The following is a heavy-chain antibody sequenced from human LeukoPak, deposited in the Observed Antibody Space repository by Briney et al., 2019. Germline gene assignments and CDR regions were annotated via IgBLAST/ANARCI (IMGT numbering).Heavy chain of an antibody. V-gene: IGHV4-34*01. D-gene: IGHD5-12*01. CDR1: GGSFSGCY. CDR3: TRDLRQKRGYSGYDGPRGGWFDP. J-gene: IGHJ5*02. CDR2: INHSGST. Sequence: NPSETLSLTCAVYGGSFSGCYWSWIRQPPGKGLEWIGEINHSGSTNYNPSLKSRVTISVDTSKNQFSLKLNSVTAADTAVYYCTRDLRQKRGYSGYDGPRGGWFDPWGQGTLVTVSS.